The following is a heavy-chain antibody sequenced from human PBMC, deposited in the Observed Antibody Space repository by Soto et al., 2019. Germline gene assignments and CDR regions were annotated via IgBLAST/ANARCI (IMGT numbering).Heavy chain of an antibody. CDR2: IYHSGST. Sequence: SETLSLTCSFSGYSISSGYYWGWIRQPPGKGLEWIGSIYHSGSTYYNLSLKSRVTISVDTSKNQFSLKLSSMTAADTAVYYCARRARHYDFWLSYTRGDWFDPWGQGTLVTVSS. CDR1: GYSISSGYY. V-gene: IGHV4-38-2*01. J-gene: IGHJ5*02. D-gene: IGHD3-3*01. CDR3: ARRARHYDFWLSYTRGDWFDP.